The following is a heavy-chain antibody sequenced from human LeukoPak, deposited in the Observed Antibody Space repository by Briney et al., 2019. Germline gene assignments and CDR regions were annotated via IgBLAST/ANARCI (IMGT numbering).Heavy chain of an antibody. J-gene: IGHJ6*03. Sequence: GGSLRLSCAASGFTFSSYGMHWVRQAPGKGLEWVAVISYDGSNKYYADSVKGRFTISRDNSKNTLYLQMNSLRAEDTAVYYCAKDRCSNGVGCYYYYMDVWGKGTTVTISS. CDR3: AKDRCSNGVGCYYYYMDV. CDR1: GFTFSSYG. D-gene: IGHD2-8*01. CDR2: ISYDGSNK. V-gene: IGHV3-30*18.